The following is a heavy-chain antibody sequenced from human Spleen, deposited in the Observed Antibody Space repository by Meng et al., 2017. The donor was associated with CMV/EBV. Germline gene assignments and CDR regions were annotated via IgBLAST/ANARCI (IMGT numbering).Heavy chain of an antibody. D-gene: IGHD2-2*01. Sequence: GESLKISCAASGFTVSSNYMSWVRQAPGKGLEWVAVISYDGSNKYYADSVKGRFTISRDNSKNTLYLQINSLRTEDTAMYYCTRGVDDTSCYASWGQGTLVTVS. CDR2: ISYDGSNK. CDR3: TRGVDDTSCYAS. J-gene: IGHJ4*02. CDR1: GFTVSSNY. V-gene: IGHV3-30-3*01.